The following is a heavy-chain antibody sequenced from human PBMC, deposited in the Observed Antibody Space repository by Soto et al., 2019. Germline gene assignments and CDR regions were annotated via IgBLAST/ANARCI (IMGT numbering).Heavy chain of an antibody. Sequence: EVQLLESGGGLVQPGGSLRLSCAASGFTFSSYGMSWVRQAPGKGLEWVSAISGSGGSTYYADSVKGRFTISRDNSKNTLFLQMNSLRAEDTAVYYCAKDGGGYNYGYVMLDKYHYGMDVWGQGTTVTVSS. CDR1: GFTFSSYG. V-gene: IGHV3-23*01. D-gene: IGHD5-18*01. CDR3: AKDGGGYNYGYVMLDKYHYGMDV. J-gene: IGHJ6*02. CDR2: ISGSGGST.